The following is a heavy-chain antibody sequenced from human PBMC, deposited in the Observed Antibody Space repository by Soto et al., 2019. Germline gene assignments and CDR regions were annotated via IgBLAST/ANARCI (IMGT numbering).Heavy chain of an antibody. Sequence: GTSVKVSCKASGYTFTGYYMHWVRQAPGQGLEWMGWINPNSGGTNYAQKFQGWVTMTRDTSISTAYMELSRLRSDDTAVYYCARVPSSYSGSSHFSYYFDYWGQGTLVTVSS. J-gene: IGHJ4*02. D-gene: IGHD1-26*01. CDR3: ARVPSSYSGSSHFSYYFDY. CDR1: GYTFTGYY. CDR2: INPNSGGT. V-gene: IGHV1-2*04.